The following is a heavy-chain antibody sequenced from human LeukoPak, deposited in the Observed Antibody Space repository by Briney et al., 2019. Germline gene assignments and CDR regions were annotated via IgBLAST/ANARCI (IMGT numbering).Heavy chain of an antibody. CDR3: ARDREAYCGGDCYPNWLDP. Sequence: GGSLRLSCAASGFTFSSYSMNWVRQAPGKGLEWVSSISSSSSYIYYADSVKGRFTISRDNAKNSLYLQMNSLRAEDTAVYYCARDREAYCGGDCYPNWLDPWGQGTLVTVSS. V-gene: IGHV3-21*01. D-gene: IGHD2-21*02. CDR2: ISSSSSYI. CDR1: GFTFSSYS. J-gene: IGHJ5*02.